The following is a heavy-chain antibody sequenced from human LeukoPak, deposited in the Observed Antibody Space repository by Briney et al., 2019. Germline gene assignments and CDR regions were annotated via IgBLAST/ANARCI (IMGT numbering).Heavy chain of an antibody. D-gene: IGHD6-13*01. CDR2: ISGSSTYI. CDR1: GFTFSRYA. Sequence: PGGSLRLSCAASGFTFSRYAMDWVRQAPGRGLEWVSSISGSSTYIYYADSLKGRFTISRDNAKNSLYLQMNSLRAEDTAVYYCARDSAAAAGTPDYWGQGTLVTVSS. J-gene: IGHJ4*02. V-gene: IGHV3-21*01. CDR3: ARDSAAAAGTPDY.